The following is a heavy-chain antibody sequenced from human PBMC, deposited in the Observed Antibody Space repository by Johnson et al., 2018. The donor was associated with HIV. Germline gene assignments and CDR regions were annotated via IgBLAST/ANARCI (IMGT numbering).Heavy chain of an antibody. V-gene: IGHV3-23*04. Sequence: VQLVESGGGVVQPGGSLRLSCAASGFSFSSYAMSWVRQAPGKGLEWVSAISGSGASTYYADSVRGRFTISRDNSKNTLYLQMNSLRAEDTAVYYCARVSDSDSNWGQGTMVTVSS. J-gene: IGHJ3*01. CDR3: ARVSDSDSN. CDR2: ISGSGAST. CDR1: GFSFSSYA. D-gene: IGHD3-22*01.